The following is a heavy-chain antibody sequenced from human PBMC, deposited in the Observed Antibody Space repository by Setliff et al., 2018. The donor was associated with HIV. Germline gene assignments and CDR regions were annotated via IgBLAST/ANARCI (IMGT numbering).Heavy chain of an antibody. Sequence: ASVKVSCKASGDTFTRFHIHWVRQAPGQGLEWMGIINPSGDSANYAQKFQGRATMTRDTSTSTVYMELSSLRSDDTAVYYCARDLREGERYFDWLPDYWGQGTLVTVSS. J-gene: IGHJ4*02. D-gene: IGHD3-9*01. CDR3: ARDLREGERYFDWLPDY. V-gene: IGHV1-46*01. CDR2: INPSGDSA. CDR1: GDTFTRFH.